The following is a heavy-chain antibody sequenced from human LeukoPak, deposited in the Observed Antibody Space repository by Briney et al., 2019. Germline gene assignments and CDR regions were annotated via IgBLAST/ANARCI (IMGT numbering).Heavy chain of an antibody. D-gene: IGHD3-16*01. J-gene: IGHJ4*02. CDR3: HREGGGY. CDR2: IHCSGST. V-gene: IGHV4-59*08. CDR1: GGTISRHY. Sequence: SETLSLTCTVSGGTISRHYWNWMRQPPGKGLEWIGNIHCSGSTEYNPSLKSRVTITVHTSKTQFSLELRSVTAADTAVYYCHREGGGYWGQGALVTVSS.